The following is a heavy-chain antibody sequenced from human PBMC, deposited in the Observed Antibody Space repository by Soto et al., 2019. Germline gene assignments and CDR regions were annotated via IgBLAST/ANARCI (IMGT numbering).Heavy chain of an antibody. CDR1: GFTFNNAW. CDR2: IKSKTDGGTT. V-gene: IGHV3-15*01. D-gene: IGHD5-18*01. CDR3: TTDKWIQLWFFDY. J-gene: IGHJ4*02. Sequence: EVQLVESGGGLVKPGGSLRLSCAASGFTFNNAWMSWVRQAPGKGLEWVGRIKSKTDGGTTDYAAPVKGRFTISRDDSKNTLYLQMNSLKTEDTAVYYCTTDKWIQLWFFDYWGQGTLVTVSS.